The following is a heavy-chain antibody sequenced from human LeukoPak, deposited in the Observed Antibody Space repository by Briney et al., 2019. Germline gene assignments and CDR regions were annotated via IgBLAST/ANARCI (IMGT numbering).Heavy chain of an antibody. CDR3: ARDSWSSGIDAFDI. J-gene: IGHJ3*02. CDR1: GGSISSYY. D-gene: IGHD6-25*01. Sequence: PSQTLALICSVSGGSISSYYWSWMRHPPAKGLECIGYIYYSGSTNYHPSLKSRVTISVDTSKNQFSLKLSSVTAADTAVYYCARDSWSSGIDAFDIWGQGTMVTVSS. CDR2: IYYSGST. V-gene: IGHV4-59*01.